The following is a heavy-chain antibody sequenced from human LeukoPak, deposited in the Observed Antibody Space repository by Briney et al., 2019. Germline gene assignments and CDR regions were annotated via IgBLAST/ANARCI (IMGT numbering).Heavy chain of an antibody. Sequence: PGGSLRLSCAASGFTFSSYGIHWVRQAPGKGLEWVTFIRYDGSNKYYAESVKGRFTISRGNSKNTLYLQMNSLRVEDTAVYYCARQGRDGTTGYPIDYWGQGTLVTVSS. J-gene: IGHJ4*02. CDR3: ARQGRDGTTGYPIDY. D-gene: IGHD5-24*01. CDR2: IRYDGSNK. V-gene: IGHV3-30*02. CDR1: GFTFSSYG.